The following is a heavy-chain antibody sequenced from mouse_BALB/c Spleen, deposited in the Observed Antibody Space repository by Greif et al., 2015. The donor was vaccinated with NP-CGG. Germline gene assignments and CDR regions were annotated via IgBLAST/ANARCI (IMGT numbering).Heavy chain of an antibody. V-gene: IGHV1S81*02. CDR1: GYTFTSYY. Sequence: VKLMESGAELVKPGASVKLSCKASGYTFTSYYMYWVKQRPGQGLEWIGEINPSNGGTNFNEKFKSKATLTVDKSSSTAYMQLSSLTSEDSAVYYCTISSPYYFDYWGQGTTLTVSS. CDR2: INPSNGGT. CDR3: TISSPYYFDY. J-gene: IGHJ2*01. D-gene: IGHD6-1*01.